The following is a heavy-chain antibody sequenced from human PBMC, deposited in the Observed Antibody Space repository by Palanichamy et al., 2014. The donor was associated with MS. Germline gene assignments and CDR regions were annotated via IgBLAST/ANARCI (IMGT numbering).Heavy chain of an antibody. D-gene: IGHD6-19*01. CDR1: GFSFSSYW. Sequence: EVQPVESGGGLVQPGGSLRLSCAASGFSFSSYWMTWVRQAPGKGLEWVANINQGAGAKHYVDSVKGRFTISRDDAKNSLYLQMNSLRAEDTAVYYCAKIDYSGWNFDYWGQGTLVTVSS. V-gene: IGHV3-7*01. J-gene: IGHJ4*02. CDR3: AKIDYSGWNFDY. CDR2: INQGAGAK.